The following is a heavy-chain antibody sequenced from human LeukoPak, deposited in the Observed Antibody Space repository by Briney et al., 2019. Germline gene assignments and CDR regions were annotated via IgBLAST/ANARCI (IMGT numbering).Heavy chain of an antibody. CDR2: IRYDGSNK. CDR1: GFTFSSYG. J-gene: IGHJ6*03. CDR3: AKYRAAAYYYYYMDV. Sequence: GGSLRLSCAASGFTFSSYGMHWVRQAPGKGLEWVAFIRYDGSNKYYADSVKGRFTISRDNSKNTLYLQMNSLRAEDTAVYYCAKYRAAAYYYYYMDVWGKGTTVTVSS. D-gene: IGHD6-13*01. V-gene: IGHV3-30*02.